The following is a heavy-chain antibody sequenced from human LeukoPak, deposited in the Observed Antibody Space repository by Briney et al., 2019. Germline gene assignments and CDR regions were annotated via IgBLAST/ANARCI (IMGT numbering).Heavy chain of an antibody. Sequence: ETLSLTCTVSGGSISSYYWSWIRQPPGKGLEWIGYIYYSGSTNYNPSLKSRVTISVDTSKNQFSLKLSSVTAADTAVYYCARWELRDAFDIWGQGTMVTVSS. V-gene: IGHV4-59*01. CDR2: IYYSGST. CDR1: GGSISSYY. J-gene: IGHJ3*02. D-gene: IGHD1-26*01. CDR3: ARWELRDAFDI.